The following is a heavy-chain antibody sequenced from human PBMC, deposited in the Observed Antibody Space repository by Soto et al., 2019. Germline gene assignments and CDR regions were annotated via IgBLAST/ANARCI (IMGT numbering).Heavy chain of an antibody. Sequence: SETLSLTCTVSGGSISSYYWSWVRQPPGKGLEWIGYIYYSGSTNYNPSLKSRVTISVDTSNNQFFLKLSSVTAADTAVYYRASQVADTPGYFDYWGQGTLVTVSS. CDR3: ASQVADTPGYFDY. CDR2: IYYSGST. D-gene: IGHD2-15*01. J-gene: IGHJ4*02. V-gene: IGHV4-59*01. CDR1: GGSISSYY.